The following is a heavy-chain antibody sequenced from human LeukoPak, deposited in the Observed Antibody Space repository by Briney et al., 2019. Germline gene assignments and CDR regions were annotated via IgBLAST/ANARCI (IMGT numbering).Heavy chain of an antibody. V-gene: IGHV3-23*01. J-gene: IGHJ5*02. CDR1: GFDLTTYA. Sequence: GGSLRLSCAACGFDLTTYAMTWVPQSPAKGREGVSSIRIGGGGTYYADSVKGRFPIYRDSSEHTVHVQMNNLRGEDRAVYFWARCMVRKQGWCNWFDPWGQGTLVTVSS. CDR2: IRIGGGGT. D-gene: IGHD6-13*01. CDR3: ARCMVRKQGWCNWFDP.